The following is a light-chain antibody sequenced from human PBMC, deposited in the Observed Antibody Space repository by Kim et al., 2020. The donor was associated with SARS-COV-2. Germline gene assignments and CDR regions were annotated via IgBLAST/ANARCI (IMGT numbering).Light chain of an antibody. V-gene: IGKV3-15*01. CDR2: GAS. CDR1: QSVSSN. J-gene: IGKJ4*01. Sequence: EIVMTQSPATLSVSPGERATLSCRASQSVSSNLAWYQQKPDQAPRLLIYGASTRATGIPARFSGSGSGTEFTLNISSLQSEDFAVYSCQQYSSWPLAFGGGTKLEF. CDR3: QQYSSWPLA.